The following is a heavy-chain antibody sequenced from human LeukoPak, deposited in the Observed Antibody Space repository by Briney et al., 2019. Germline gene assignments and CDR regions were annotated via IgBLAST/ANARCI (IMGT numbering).Heavy chain of an antibody. CDR2: IYHSGST. Sequence: SETLSLTCTVSGYFISSGYFWGWIRQPPGKGLEWIGSIYHSGSTYYSPSLKSRVTISVDTSKNQFSLKLTSVTAADTAVYYCARDSMLVVAMPKPFDYWGQGTLVTVSS. D-gene: IGHD3-22*01. CDR3: ARDSMLVVAMPKPFDY. J-gene: IGHJ4*02. CDR1: GYFISSGYF. V-gene: IGHV4-38-2*02.